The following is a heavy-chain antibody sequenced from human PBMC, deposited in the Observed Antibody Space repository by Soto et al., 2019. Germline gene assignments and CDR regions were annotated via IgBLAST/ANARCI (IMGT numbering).Heavy chain of an antibody. D-gene: IGHD4-4*01. V-gene: IGHV4-39*01. J-gene: IGHJ4*02. CDR3: ERRSRALYSVFAI. Sequence: SETLSLTCTVSDDSISSTLYYWGWVRQPPGKGLEWLASIYYSGSTYYNPSLKTRVTMSLDTSKNQFSLHLRSVTAADTAVYYPERRSRALYSVFAIWGQGTLATVSS. CDR1: DDSISSTLYY. CDR2: IYYSGST.